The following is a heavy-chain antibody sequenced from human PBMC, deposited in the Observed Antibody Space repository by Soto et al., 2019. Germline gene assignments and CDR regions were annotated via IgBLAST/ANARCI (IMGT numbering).Heavy chain of an antibody. D-gene: IGHD2-15*01. CDR2: FDPEDGET. J-gene: IGHJ5*02. V-gene: IGHV1-24*01. Sequence: ASVKVSGKVSGYTLTELSMHWVRQAPGKGLEWMGGFDPEDGETIYAQKFQGRVTMTEDTSTDTAYMELSSLRSEDTAVYYCATATGDCSGGSCYYWFDPWGQGTLVTAPQ. CDR1: GYTLTELS. CDR3: ATATGDCSGGSCYYWFDP.